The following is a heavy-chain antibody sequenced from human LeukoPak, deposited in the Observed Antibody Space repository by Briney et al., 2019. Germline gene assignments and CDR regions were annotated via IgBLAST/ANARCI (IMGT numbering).Heavy chain of an antibody. CDR2: INHSGST. CDR3: ARGPIVGATVAEYYFDY. D-gene: IGHD1-26*01. Sequence: PSQTLSLTCTVSGGSISSYYWTWIRQPPGKGLEWIGEINHSGSTNYNPSLKSRVTISVDTSKDQFSLKLSPVTAADTAVYYCARGPIVGATVAEYYFDYWGQGTLVTVSS. V-gene: IGHV4-34*01. J-gene: IGHJ4*02. CDR1: GGSISSYY.